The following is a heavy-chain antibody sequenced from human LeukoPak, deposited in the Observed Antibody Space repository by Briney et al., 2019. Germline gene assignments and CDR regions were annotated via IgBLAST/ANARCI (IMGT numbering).Heavy chain of an antibody. CDR3: ARDSDSSGYCDY. J-gene: IGHJ4*02. V-gene: IGHV3-21*01. Sequence: GGSLRLSCAASGFTFSSYSMNWVRQAPGKGLEWVSSISSSSSYIYYADSVKGRFAISRDNAKNSLYLQMNSLRAEDTAVYYCARDSDSSGYCDYWGQGTLVTVSS. D-gene: IGHD3-22*01. CDR1: GFTFSSYS. CDR2: ISSSSSYI.